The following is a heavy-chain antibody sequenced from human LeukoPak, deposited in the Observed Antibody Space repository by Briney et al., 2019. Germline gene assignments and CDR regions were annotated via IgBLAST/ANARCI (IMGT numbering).Heavy chain of an antibody. CDR1: GYTFTGYY. D-gene: IGHD2-15*01. V-gene: IGHV1-2*02. Sequence: ASVKVSCKASGYTFTGYYMHWVRQAPGQGLEWMGWINPNSGGTNYAQKFQGRVTMTRDTSISTAYMELSRLRSDDTAVYYCTKASCGGSCYYAVDFWGQGTLVTVSS. J-gene: IGHJ4*02. CDR2: INPNSGGT. CDR3: TKASCGGSCYYAVDF.